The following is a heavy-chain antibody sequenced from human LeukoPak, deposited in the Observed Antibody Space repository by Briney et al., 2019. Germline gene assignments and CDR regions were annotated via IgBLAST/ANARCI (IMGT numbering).Heavy chain of an antibody. V-gene: IGHV3-11*04. J-gene: IGHJ4*02. CDR1: GFTFSDYY. CDR2: ISSSRSSI. CDR3: AGSLRGGGWYMY. D-gene: IGHD6-19*01. Sequence: GGSVRLSCAASGFTFSDYYMSWTRQAPGKGLEWVSSISSSRSSIYDSDSVKGRFTVSRDNAKNSLYLQMNSLRDEDTAVYYCAGSLRGGGWYMYWSQASQPSVSS.